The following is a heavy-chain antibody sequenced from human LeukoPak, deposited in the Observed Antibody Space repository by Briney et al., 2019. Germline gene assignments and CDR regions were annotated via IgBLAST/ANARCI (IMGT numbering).Heavy chain of an antibody. J-gene: IGHJ3*02. Sequence: ASVKVSCKASGYTFTGYYMHWVRQAPGQGLEWMGWINPNSGGTNYAQKFQGRVTMIRDTSISTAYMELSRLRSDDTAVYYCARGTGYCSSTSCYGGAFDIWGQGTMVTVSS. V-gene: IGHV1-2*02. CDR2: INPNSGGT. CDR3: ARGTGYCSSTSCYGGAFDI. CDR1: GYTFTGYY. D-gene: IGHD2-2*01.